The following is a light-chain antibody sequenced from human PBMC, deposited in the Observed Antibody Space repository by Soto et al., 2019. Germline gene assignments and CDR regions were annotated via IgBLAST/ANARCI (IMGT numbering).Light chain of an antibody. J-gene: IGKJ1*01. V-gene: IGKV1-5*01. Sequence: DIQMTQSPSTLSASVGDRVTITFRASQSIGSWLAWYQQKPGKAPKVLIYDASSLESGVPSRFSGSGSGTEFTLTITTLQPDDFATYSCQQYNNYCTFGQGTKV. CDR3: QQYNNYCT. CDR1: QSIGSW. CDR2: DAS.